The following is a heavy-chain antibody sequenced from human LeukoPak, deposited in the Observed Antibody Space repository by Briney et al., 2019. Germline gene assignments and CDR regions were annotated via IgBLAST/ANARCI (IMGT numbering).Heavy chain of an antibody. D-gene: IGHD3-9*01. CDR1: GFTFSSYS. CDR3: ARGLTGYLTNFDY. V-gene: IGHV3-21*01. CDR2: ISSSSSYI. Sequence: GGSLRLSCAASGFTFSSYSTNWVRQAPGKGLEWVSSISSSSSYIYYADSVKGRFTISRDNAKNSLYLQMNSLRAEDTAVYYCARGLTGYLTNFDYWGQGTLVTVSS. J-gene: IGHJ4*02.